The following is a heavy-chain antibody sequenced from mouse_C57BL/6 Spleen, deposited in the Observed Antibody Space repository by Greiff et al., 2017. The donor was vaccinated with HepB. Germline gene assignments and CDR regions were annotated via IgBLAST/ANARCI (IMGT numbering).Heavy chain of an antibody. Sequence: EVQLVESGGGLVKPGGSLKLSCAASGFTFSDYGMHWVRQAPEKGLEWVAYISSGSSTIYYADTVKGRFTISRDNAKNTLFLQMTSLRSEDTAMYYCASLSTVVATEAMDYWGQGTSVTVSS. CDR3: ASLSTVVATEAMDY. D-gene: IGHD1-1*01. J-gene: IGHJ4*01. CDR2: ISSGSSTI. V-gene: IGHV5-17*01. CDR1: GFTFSDYG.